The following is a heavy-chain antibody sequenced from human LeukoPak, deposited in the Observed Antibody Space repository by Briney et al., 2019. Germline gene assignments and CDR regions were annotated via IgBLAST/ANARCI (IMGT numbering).Heavy chain of an antibody. J-gene: IGHJ3*02. D-gene: IGHD1-20*01. CDR2: ISAYNGKT. CDR3: AREFWCNDNNCYLSSFDI. Sequence: ASVKVSCKASVYTFTNYAIIWVRQAPGQGLEWMAYISAYNGKTEYAQKIQGRVTLTTDTSTNTAYMELSSLRSDDTAVYYCAREFWCNDNNCYLSSFDIWGQGTVVTVSS. CDR1: VYTFTNYA. V-gene: IGHV1-18*01.